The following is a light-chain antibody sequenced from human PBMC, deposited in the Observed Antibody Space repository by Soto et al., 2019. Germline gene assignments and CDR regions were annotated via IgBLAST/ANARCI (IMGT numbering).Light chain of an antibody. Sequence: DIQMTQSPSSLFASVGDRVTIACRARQTISTYLNWYQQKPGKAPKLLIFGASTLQSGVPSRFSGSGSGTEFILTISSLQREDFATYYCQQTYDTPPTFGQGTKVDI. CDR3: QQTYDTPPT. CDR2: GAS. J-gene: IGKJ1*01. CDR1: QTISTY. V-gene: IGKV1-39*01.